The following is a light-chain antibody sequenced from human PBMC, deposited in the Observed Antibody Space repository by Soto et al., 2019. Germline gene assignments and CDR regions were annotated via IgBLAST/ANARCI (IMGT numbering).Light chain of an antibody. Sequence: QSALTQPPSASGSPGQSVTISCTGTSSDVGGYNYVSWYQQHPGKAPKLMIYEVSKRPSGVPDRFSGSRSGNTASLSVSGLQVGVEDVYYCRSYAGRNNLGVFGGGTKVTAL. CDR3: RSYAGRNNLGV. CDR2: EVS. CDR1: SSDVGGYNY. V-gene: IGLV2-8*01. J-gene: IGLJ3*02.